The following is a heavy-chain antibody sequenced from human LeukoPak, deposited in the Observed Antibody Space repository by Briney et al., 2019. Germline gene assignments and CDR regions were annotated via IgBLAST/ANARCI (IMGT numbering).Heavy chain of an antibody. CDR3: ARDPIAAVRFDY. V-gene: IGHV3-66*01. Sequence: GGSLRLSCAASGFIVSSNLMSWVRQAPGKGLEWVSVISIGGSTDHADSVKGRFSISRDNSKNTLYLQINSLRAEDTAVYYCARDPIAAVRFDYWGQGTLVTVSS. D-gene: IGHD6-13*01. CDR1: GFIVSSNL. J-gene: IGHJ4*02. CDR2: ISIGGST.